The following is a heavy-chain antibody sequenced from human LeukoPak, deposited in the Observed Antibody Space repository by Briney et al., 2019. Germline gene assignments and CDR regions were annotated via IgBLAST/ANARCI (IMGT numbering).Heavy chain of an antibody. CDR3: ARTYSSSLWGFDY. V-gene: IGHV4-30-2*01. J-gene: IGHJ4*02. CDR2: IYHSGST. Sequence: SETLSLTCTVSGGSISSGGYYWSWIRQPPGKGLEWIGDIYHSGSTNYNPSLKSRVTISVDKSKNQFSLKLSSVTAADTAVYYCARTYSSSLWGFDYWGQGTLVTVSS. CDR1: GGSISSGGYY. D-gene: IGHD6-13*01.